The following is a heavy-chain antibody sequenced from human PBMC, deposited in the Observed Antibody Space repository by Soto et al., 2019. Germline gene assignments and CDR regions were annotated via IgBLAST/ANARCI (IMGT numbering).Heavy chain of an antibody. D-gene: IGHD6-19*01. CDR3: ARELDSRIAVAGAKWFDP. CDR1: GDSVSSNSAA. V-gene: IGHV6-1*01. CDR2: TYYRSKWYN. J-gene: IGHJ5*02. Sequence: SQTLSRTCVISGDSVSSNSAAWNWIRQSPSRGLEWLGRTYYRSKWYNDYAVSVKSRITINPDTSKNQFSLQLNSVTPEDTAVYYCARELDSRIAVAGAKWFDPWGPGTLVTVSS.